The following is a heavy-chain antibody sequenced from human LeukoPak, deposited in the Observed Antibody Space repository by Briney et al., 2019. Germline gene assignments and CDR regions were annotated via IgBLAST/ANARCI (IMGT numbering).Heavy chain of an antibody. CDR1: GFIFSSYG. V-gene: IGHV3-23*01. D-gene: IGHD5-12*01. CDR2: ISGSGGST. CDR3: AKDKVATFGRKKFDY. Sequence: GGSLRLSCAGSGFIFSSYGMSWVRQAPGKGLEWVSAISGSGGSTYYADSVKGRFTISRDNSKNTLYLQMNSLRAEDTAVYYCAKDKVATFGRKKFDYWGQGTLVTVSS. J-gene: IGHJ4*02.